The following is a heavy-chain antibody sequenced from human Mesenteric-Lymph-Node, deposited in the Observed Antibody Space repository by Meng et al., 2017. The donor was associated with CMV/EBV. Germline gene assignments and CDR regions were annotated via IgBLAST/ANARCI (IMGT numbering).Heavy chain of an antibody. CDR1: GFSFSIHS. CDR3: ARDRDYQLLEGDFFYSMDV. D-gene: IGHD4/OR15-4a*01. J-gene: IGHJ6*02. CDR2: IDSSSSII. V-gene: IGHV3-48*04. Sequence: GGPLRLSCAASGFSFSIHSMNWVRQAPGKGLEWISYIDSSSSIIYYADSVKGRFTISRDNAKNSLYLQMNSLRAEDTAVYYCARDRDYQLLEGDFFYSMDVWGQGTTVTVSS.